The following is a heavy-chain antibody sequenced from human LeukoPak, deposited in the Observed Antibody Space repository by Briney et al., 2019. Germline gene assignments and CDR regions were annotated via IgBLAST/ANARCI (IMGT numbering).Heavy chain of an antibody. J-gene: IGHJ3*02. V-gene: IGHV3-74*01. CDR1: GFTFSSYW. CDR2: INSDGSST. Sequence: GGSLRLSCAASGFTFSSYWMHWVRQVPGKGLVWASRINSDGSSTSYADSVKGRFTISRDNAKNTLYVQMNSLRAEDTAVYYCSTGSGHAFDIWGRGTMVTVSS. CDR3: STGSGHAFDI. D-gene: IGHD3-10*01.